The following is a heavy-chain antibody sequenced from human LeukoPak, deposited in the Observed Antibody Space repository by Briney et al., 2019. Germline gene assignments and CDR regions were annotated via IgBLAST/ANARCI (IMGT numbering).Heavy chain of an antibody. J-gene: IGHJ4*02. CDR2: IYHSGST. CDR1: GYSISSGYY. D-gene: IGHD6-13*01. CDR3: AAGRAFGSTY. Sequence: SETLSLTCTVSGYSISSGYYWGWIRQPPGKGLEWIGSIYHSGSTYYNPSLKSRVTISVDTSKNQFSLKLSSVTAADTAVYYCAAGRAFGSTYWGQGTLVTVSS. V-gene: IGHV4-38-2*02.